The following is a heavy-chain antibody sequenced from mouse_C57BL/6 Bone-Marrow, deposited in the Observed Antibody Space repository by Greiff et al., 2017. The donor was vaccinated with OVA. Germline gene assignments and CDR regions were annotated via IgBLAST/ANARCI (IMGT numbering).Heavy chain of an antibody. CDR1: GYAFSSSW. D-gene: IGHD1-1*01. CDR3: VYYYGSSY. V-gene: IGHV1-82*01. J-gene: IGHJ2*01. CDR2: IYPGDGDT. Sequence: VQLQQSGPELVKPGASVKISCKASGYAFSSSWMNWVKQRPGKGLEWIGRIYPGDGDTNYNGKFKGKATLTADKSSSTAYMQLSSLTSEDSAVYFCVYYYGSSYWGQGTTLTGSS.